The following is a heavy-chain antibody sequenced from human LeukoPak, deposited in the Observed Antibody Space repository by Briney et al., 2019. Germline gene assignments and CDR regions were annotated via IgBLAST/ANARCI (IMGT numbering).Heavy chain of an antibody. V-gene: IGHV3-48*03. Sequence: GGSLRLSCAASGFTFSSYEMNWVRQAPGKGLEWVSYISSSGSTIYYADSVKGRFTISRDNAKNSLYLQMNSLRAEDAAVYYCAKGRRAPLVGTITKSWIDYWGQGTLVTVSS. D-gene: IGHD1-7*01. CDR1: GFTFSSYE. CDR2: ISSSGSTI. J-gene: IGHJ4*02. CDR3: AKGRRAPLVGTITKSWIDY.